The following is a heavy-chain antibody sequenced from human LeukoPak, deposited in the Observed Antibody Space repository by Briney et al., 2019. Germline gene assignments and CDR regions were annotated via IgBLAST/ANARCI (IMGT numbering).Heavy chain of an antibody. V-gene: IGHV4-39*07. CDR2: IYYNGDT. CDR1: GGSINRNNYY. D-gene: IGHD3-22*01. CDR3: TRDTTTMILQY. Sequence: SETLSLTCTVSGGSINRNNYYWGWIRQPPGKGLEWIGSIYYNGDTHYNPSLKSRVTISVDTSKNQFSLKLTSVTAADTAVYYCTRDTTTMILQYWGQGTLVTVSS. J-gene: IGHJ4*02.